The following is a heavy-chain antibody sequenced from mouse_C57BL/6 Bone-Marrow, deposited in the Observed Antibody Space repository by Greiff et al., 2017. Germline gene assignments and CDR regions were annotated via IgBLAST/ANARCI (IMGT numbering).Heavy chain of an antibody. J-gene: IGHJ3*01. CDR3: GTGTVAY. D-gene: IGHD4-1*01. V-gene: IGHV1-22*01. CDR2: INPNNGGT. CDR1: GYTFTDYN. Sequence: DVKLQESGPELVKPGASVKMSCKASGYTFTDYNMHWVKQSHGKSLEWIGYINPNNGGTSYNQKFKGKATLTVNKSSSTAYMELRSLTSEDSAVYYCGTGTVAYWGQGTLVTVAA.